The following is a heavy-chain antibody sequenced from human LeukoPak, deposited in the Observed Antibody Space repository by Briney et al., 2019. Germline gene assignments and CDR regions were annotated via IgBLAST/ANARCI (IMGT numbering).Heavy chain of an antibody. Sequence: GGSLRLSCAASGFTFSSYGMHWVRQAPGKGLEWVAVISCDGINKYYADSVKGRFTISRDNSKNTLYLQMNSLRAEDTAVYYCARDHDYWSGYYEGGSFGYWGQGTLVTVSS. J-gene: IGHJ4*02. CDR3: ARDHDYWSGYYEGGSFGY. D-gene: IGHD3-3*01. V-gene: IGHV3-30*03. CDR2: ISCDGINK. CDR1: GFTFSSYG.